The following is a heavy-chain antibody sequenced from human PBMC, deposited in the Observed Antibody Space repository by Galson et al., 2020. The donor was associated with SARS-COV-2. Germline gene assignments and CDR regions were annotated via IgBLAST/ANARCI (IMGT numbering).Heavy chain of an antibody. CDR1: GSTFNDFW. D-gene: IGHD6-19*01. V-gene: IGHV3-7*01. CDR3: SREGWQGGY. CDR2: IKGAGSET. Sequence: GESMQISCEVTGSTFNDFWMSWFRQAPGKGLEWVANIKGAGSETNHADFVKGRFSISRDNAANSLYLHRNSRRVEDSAVYYGSREGWQGGYWGQGTRVTCSS. J-gene: IGHJ4*02.